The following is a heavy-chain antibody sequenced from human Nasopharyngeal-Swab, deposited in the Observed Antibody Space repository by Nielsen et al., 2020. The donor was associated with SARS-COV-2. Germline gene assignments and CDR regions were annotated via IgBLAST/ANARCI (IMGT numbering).Heavy chain of an antibody. D-gene: IGHD6-19*01. CDR3: ARREAVAGTYYYYMDV. J-gene: IGHJ6*03. V-gene: IGHV4-59*01. CDR1: GGSISSFY. Sequence: SETLSLTCTVSGGSISSFYWNWIRQPPGKGLEWIGDIYYSGSTNYNPSLRSRVTISVDTSKNQFSLKLSSVTAADTAVYYCARREAVAGTYYYYMDVWGKGTTVTVSS. CDR2: IYYSGST.